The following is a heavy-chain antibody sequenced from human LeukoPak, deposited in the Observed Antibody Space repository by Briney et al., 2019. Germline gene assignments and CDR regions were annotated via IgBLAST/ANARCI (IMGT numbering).Heavy chain of an antibody. V-gene: IGHV3-9*01. CDR1: GFTFDDYA. D-gene: IGHD5-12*01. CDR3: VKDGGSSYDYNFDY. J-gene: IGHJ4*02. Sequence: GGSLRLSCAASGFTFDDYAMHWVRQAPGKGLEWVAGISWNSVRMDYADSVRGRFTISRDNAKNSLYLQMSSLRAEDTALYYCVKDGGSSYDYNFDYWGQGTLVTVSS. CDR2: ISWNSVRM.